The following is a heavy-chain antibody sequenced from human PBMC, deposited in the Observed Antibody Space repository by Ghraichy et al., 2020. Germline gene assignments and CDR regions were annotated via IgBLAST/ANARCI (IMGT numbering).Heavy chain of an antibody. Sequence: SETLSLTCTVSGASTIKNSYFWAWIRQPPGGGLEWIGSLFFGGSTHYNPSLKSRVSMSGDMSKFQISLTLTSVTAADSAMYYCARHGGLGLIPGVISHQSHFEYGGRGTLVTVSS. J-gene: IGHJ1*01. D-gene: IGHD3-16*02. CDR1: GASTIKNSYF. CDR2: LFFGGST. CDR3: ARHGGLGLIPGVISHQSHFEY. V-gene: IGHV4-39*01.